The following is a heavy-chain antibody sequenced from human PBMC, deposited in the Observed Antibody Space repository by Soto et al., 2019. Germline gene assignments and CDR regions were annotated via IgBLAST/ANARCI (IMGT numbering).Heavy chain of an antibody. J-gene: IGHJ6*02. V-gene: IGHV3-23*01. CDR3: AKDSGGYCTNGVCYISYYYYGMDV. D-gene: IGHD2-8*01. CDR2: ISGSGGST. Sequence: GGSLRLSCAASGFTFSSYAMSWVRQAPGKGLEWVSAISGSGGSTYYADSVKGRFTISRDNSMNTLYLQMNSLRAEDTAVYYCAKDSGGYCTNGVCYISYYYYGMDVWGQGTTVTVSS. CDR1: GFTFSSYA.